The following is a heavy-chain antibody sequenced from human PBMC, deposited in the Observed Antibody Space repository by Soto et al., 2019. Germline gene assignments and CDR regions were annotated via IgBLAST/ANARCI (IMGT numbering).Heavy chain of an antibody. Sequence: SGPTLVNPTQTLTLTCSFSGFSLTTPGMSVSWIRQPPGKAVEWLARIDWADDKYYSTSLKTRLTISKDTSKNQVVLTMTNMDPVDTATFYCARVNDYILDFWGQGALVTVSS. CDR2: IDWADDK. CDR3: ARVNDYILDF. CDR1: GFSLTTPGMS. V-gene: IGHV2-70*11. J-gene: IGHJ4*02. D-gene: IGHD2-15*01.